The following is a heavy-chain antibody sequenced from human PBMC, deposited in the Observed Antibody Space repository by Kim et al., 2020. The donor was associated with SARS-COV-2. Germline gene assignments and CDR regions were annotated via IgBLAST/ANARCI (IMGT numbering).Heavy chain of an antibody. Sequence: KGQFTISRDNAKNSLYLQMNSLRAEDTAVYYCARDHSFLVVITPYYFDYWGQGTLVTVSS. V-gene: IGHV3-11*06. D-gene: IGHD3-22*01. CDR3: ARDHSFLVVITPYYFDY. J-gene: IGHJ4*02.